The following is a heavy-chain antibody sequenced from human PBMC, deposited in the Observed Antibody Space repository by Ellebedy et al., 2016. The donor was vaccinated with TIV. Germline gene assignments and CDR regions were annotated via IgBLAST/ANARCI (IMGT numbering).Heavy chain of an antibody. D-gene: IGHD3-16*01. CDR3: ASLWDTVPGDSYTIDV. CDR1: GYIFTNLW. V-gene: IGHV5-10-1*01. CDR2: IDPSNSNT. Sequence: GESLKISCKGSGYIFTNLWISWVRQMPEKGLEWMGRIDPSNSNTNYSPSFQGHVTISADKSISTAYLQWNNLRASDTAMYYCASLWDTVPGDSYTIDVWGQGTTVTVSS. J-gene: IGHJ6*02.